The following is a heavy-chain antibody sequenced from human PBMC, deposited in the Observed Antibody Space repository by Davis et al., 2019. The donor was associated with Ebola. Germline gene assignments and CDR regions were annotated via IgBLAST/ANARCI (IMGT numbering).Heavy chain of an antibody. V-gene: IGHV3-23*01. CDR1: GITFSSYS. D-gene: IGHD3-22*01. CDR2: ISVRTDDT. Sequence: GESLKISCVASGITFSSYSFNWVRQTPGKGLEWVSQISVRTDDTHYADSVKGRFTISKDYSKNTVYLQMNSLRVEDTAVYYCVRSQGYFSWFDPWGQGTLVTVSS. J-gene: IGHJ5*02. CDR3: VRSQGYFSWFDP.